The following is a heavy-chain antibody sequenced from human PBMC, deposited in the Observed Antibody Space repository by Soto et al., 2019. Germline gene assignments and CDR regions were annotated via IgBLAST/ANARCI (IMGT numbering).Heavy chain of an antibody. D-gene: IGHD3-3*01. CDR3: ARDKRLLWSGYDLYGMDV. CDR2: IYYSGST. V-gene: IGHV4-30-4*01. Sequence: RSLTCTVSGGSISSGDYYWSWIRQPPGKGLEWIGYIYYSGSTYYNPSLKSRVTISVDTSKNQFSLKLSSVTAADTAVYYCARDKRLLWSGYDLYGMDVWGQGTTVTVSS. CDR1: GGSISSGDYY. J-gene: IGHJ6*02.